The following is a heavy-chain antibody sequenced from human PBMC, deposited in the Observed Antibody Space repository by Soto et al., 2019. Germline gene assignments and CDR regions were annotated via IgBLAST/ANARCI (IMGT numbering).Heavy chain of an antibody. V-gene: IGHV1-58*01. D-gene: IGHD2-21*02. CDR3: AAGYCGGDCLLGVTYYYYGMDV. Sequence: SVKVSCKASGFTFTSSAVQWVRQARGQRLEWIGWIVVGSGNTNYAQKFQERVTITRDMSTSTAYMELSSLRSEDTAVYYCAAGYCGGDCLLGVTYYYYGMDVWGQGTTVTVSS. J-gene: IGHJ6*02. CDR1: GFTFTSSA. CDR2: IVVGSGNT.